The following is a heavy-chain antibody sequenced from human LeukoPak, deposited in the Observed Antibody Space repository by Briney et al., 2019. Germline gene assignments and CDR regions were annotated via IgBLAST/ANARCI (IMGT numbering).Heavy chain of an antibody. CDR2: ISSSSSYT. CDR3: ARETTTTGFDY. V-gene: IGHV3-11*05. D-gene: IGHD4-17*01. J-gene: IGHJ4*02. CDR1: GFTFSDYY. Sequence: GGSLRLSCAASGFTFSDYYMSWIRQAPGKGLEWVSYISSSSSYTNYSDSVKGRFTISRDNAKNSLYLQMNSLRAEDTAVYYCARETTTTGFDYWGQGTLVTVSS.